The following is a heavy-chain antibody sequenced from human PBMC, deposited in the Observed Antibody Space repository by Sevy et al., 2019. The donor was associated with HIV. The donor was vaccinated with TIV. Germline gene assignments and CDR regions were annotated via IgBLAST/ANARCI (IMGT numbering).Heavy chain of an antibody. CDR3: ARDRLRYGGYVPFDP. V-gene: IGHV4-4*07. Sequence: SETLSLTCTVSGGSISSYYWSWIRQPAGKGLEWIGRIYTSGSTNYNPSLKSRVTMSVDTSKNQFPLKLSSVTAADTAVYYCARDRLRYGGYVPFDPWGQGTLVTVSS. CDR2: IYTSGST. J-gene: IGHJ5*02. CDR1: GGSISSYY. D-gene: IGHD5-12*01.